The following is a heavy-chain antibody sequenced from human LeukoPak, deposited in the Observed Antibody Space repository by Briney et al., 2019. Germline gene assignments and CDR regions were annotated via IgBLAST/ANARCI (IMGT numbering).Heavy chain of an antibody. CDR3: ARASPLVAVAGSFVY. V-gene: IGHV3-7*01. Sequence: GGSLRLSCAASGFTFSTYWMSWVRQAPGKGLEWVANIKQDGSEKNYVDSVKGRFTISRDNAKNSLYLQMNSLRAEDTAVYYCARASPLVAVAGSFVYWDQGTLVTVSS. D-gene: IGHD6-19*01. J-gene: IGHJ4*02. CDR2: IKQDGSEK. CDR1: GFTFSTYW.